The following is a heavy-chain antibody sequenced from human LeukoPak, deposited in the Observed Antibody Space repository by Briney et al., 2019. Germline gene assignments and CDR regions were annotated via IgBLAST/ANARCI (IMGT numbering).Heavy chain of an antibody. D-gene: IGHD1-26*01. CDR2: TRNKANSYTT. CDR3: ARGYHSFDV. CDR1: GFTFSDHY. J-gene: IGHJ6*02. Sequence: GGSLRLSCAVSGFTFSDHYMDWVRQAPGKGLEWVGRTRNKANSYTTVYAASVQGRFTVSRDDTKNSLYLHMNSLKTEDTAVYYCARGYHSFDVWGQGTTVTVSS. V-gene: IGHV3-72*01.